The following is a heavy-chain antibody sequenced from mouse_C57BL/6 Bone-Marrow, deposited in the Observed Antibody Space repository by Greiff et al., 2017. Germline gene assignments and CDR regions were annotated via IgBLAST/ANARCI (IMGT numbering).Heavy chain of an antibody. CDR3: TTPKAMDY. CDR2: IDPNSGDT. CDR1: GYNIKDYY. Sequence: EVQLLQSGAELVRPGASVKLSCTASGYNIKDYYMHWVKQRPEQGLEWIGRIDPNSGDTKYAPKFQGKATMTADTSSSTAYLQLCSLTSEDTAVXYCTTPKAMDYWGQGTSVTVSS. D-gene: IGHD1-3*01. V-gene: IGHV14-1*01. J-gene: IGHJ4*01.